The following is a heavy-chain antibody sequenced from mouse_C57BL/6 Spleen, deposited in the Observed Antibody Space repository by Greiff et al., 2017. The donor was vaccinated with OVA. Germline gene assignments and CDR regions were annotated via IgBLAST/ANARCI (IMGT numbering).Heavy chain of an antibody. CDR2: IYPRSGNT. J-gene: IGHJ3*01. D-gene: IGHD6-1*01. CDR3: ARSTTVRCVAY. V-gene: IGHV1-81*01. CDR1: GYTFTSYG. Sequence: VQLQQSGAELARPGASVKLSCKASGYTFTSYGISWVKQRTGQGLEWIGEIYPRSGNTYYNEKFKGKATLTADKSSSTAYMELRSLTSEDSAVYFCARSTTVRCVAYWGQGTLVTVSA.